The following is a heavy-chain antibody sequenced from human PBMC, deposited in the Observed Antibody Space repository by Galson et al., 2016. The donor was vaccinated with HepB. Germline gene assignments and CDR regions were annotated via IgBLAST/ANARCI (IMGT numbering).Heavy chain of an antibody. Sequence: ETLSLTCSVYGGSFSGYSWSWIRQPPGKGLEWIGEVDHNRGTNFNPSLKSRVTISLDTSKNQFSLKLSSVTAADTAVYYCAREDWYFDLWGRGTLVTVSS. CDR3: AREDWYFDL. CDR1: GGSFSGYS. V-gene: IGHV4-34*01. J-gene: IGHJ2*01. CDR2: VDHNRGT.